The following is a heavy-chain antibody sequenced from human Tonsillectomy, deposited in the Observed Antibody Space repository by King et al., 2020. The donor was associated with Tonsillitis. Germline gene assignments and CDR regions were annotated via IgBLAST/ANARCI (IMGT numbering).Heavy chain of an antibody. CDR3: ARDGGGDSSSWSQYYYGMDV. CDR1: GFTFNIYS. CDR2: ISSSSSYI. V-gene: IGHV3-21*01. J-gene: IGHJ6*02. Sequence: VQLVESGGGLVKPGGSLRLSCAASGFTFNIYSMNWVRQAPGKGLEWVSSISSSSSYIYYADSVKGRFTISRDNAKNSLYLQMNSLRAEDTAVYYCARDGGGDSSSWSQYYYGMDVWGQGTTVTVSS. D-gene: IGHD6-13*01.